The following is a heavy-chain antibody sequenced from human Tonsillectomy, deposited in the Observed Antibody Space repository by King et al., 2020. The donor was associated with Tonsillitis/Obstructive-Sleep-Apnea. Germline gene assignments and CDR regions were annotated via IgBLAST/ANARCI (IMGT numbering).Heavy chain of an antibody. CDR1: GFTVSSNY. J-gene: IGHJ6*03. V-gene: IGHV3-66*01. CDR3: ARGYYYYYMDV. CDR2: IYSGGST. Sequence: VQLVESGGGLVQPGGSLRLSCAASGFTVSSNYMSWVRQAPGKGLEWVSVIYSGGSTYYADSVKGGFTISRDNSKNTLYLQMNSLRAEDTAVYYCARGYYYYYMDVWGKGTTVTVSS.